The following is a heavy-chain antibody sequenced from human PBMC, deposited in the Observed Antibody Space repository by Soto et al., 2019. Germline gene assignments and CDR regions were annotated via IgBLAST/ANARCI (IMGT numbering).Heavy chain of an antibody. CDR3: ARLAKGTTVTS. Sequence: EVQLVESGGGLVQPGGSLRLSCAASGFSFSNYSMNWVRQAPGKGLEWVSYITSTSGTIYYADSVKGRFTTSRDNAKNSLSLQMNSMRDEHTAVGYWARLAKGTTVTSWGRGTLVTVSS. J-gene: IGHJ4*02. D-gene: IGHD4-17*01. CDR1: GFSFSNYS. CDR2: ITSTSGTI. V-gene: IGHV3-48*02.